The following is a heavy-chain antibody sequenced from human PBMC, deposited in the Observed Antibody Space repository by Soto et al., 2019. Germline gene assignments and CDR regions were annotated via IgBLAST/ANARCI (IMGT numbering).Heavy chain of an antibody. J-gene: IGHJ4*02. Sequence: VQLVESGGGVVQPGRSLRLSCAASGFTFSSYGMHWVRQAPGKGLEWVAVIWYDGSNKYYADSVKGRFTISRDNSKNTLYLQMNSLRAEDTAVYYCARGDCSGGSCYSAFDYWGQGTLVTVSS. D-gene: IGHD2-15*01. CDR3: ARGDCSGGSCYSAFDY. CDR1: GFTFSSYG. V-gene: IGHV3-33*01. CDR2: IWYDGSNK.